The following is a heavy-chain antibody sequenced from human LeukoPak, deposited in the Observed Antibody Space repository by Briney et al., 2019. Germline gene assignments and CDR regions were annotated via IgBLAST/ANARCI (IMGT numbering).Heavy chain of an antibody. CDR3: AKTMVRGVPRPHFDY. CDR1: TFSTFE. V-gene: IGHV4-39*01. CDR2: IYYTGST. Sequence: TFSTFEMNWVRQPPGKGLEWIGSIYYTGSTYYNPSLKSRVTISVDTSKNQFSLKLSSVTAADTAVYYCAKTMVRGVPRPHFDYWGQGTLVTVSS. J-gene: IGHJ4*02. D-gene: IGHD3-10*01.